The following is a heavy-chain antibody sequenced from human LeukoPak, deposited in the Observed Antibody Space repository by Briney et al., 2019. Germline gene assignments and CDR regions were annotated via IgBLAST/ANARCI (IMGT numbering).Heavy chain of an antibody. V-gene: IGHV5-51*01. D-gene: IGHD1-26*01. CDR1: GYSFTSYW. CDR3: ARRRTGSYYDYYYYMDV. CDR2: IYPGDSDT. J-gene: IGHJ6*03. Sequence: GESLKISCKGSGYSFTSYWIGWVRQMPGKGLEWMGIIYPGDSDTRYSPSFQSQVTISADKSISTAYLQWSSLKASDTAMYYCARRRTGSYYDYYYYMDVWGKGTTVTVSS.